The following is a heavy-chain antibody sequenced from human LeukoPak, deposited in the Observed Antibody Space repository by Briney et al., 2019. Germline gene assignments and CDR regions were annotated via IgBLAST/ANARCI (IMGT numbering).Heavy chain of an antibody. CDR1: GYTFTGYY. J-gene: IGHJ4*02. D-gene: IGHD6-19*01. CDR3: AIVAGIRKNDY. Sequence: ASVKVSCKASGYTFTGYYMHWVRQAPGQGLEWMGRINPNSGGTNYAQKFQGRVTMTRDTSTSTAYMELSRLRSDDTAVYYCAIVAGIRKNDYWGQGTLVTVSS. CDR2: INPNSGGT. V-gene: IGHV1-2*06.